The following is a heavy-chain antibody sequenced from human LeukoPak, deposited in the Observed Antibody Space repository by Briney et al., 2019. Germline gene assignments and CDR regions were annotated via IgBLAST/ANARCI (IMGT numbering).Heavy chain of an antibody. CDR3: GGDGPRGYYYMDV. Sequence: SVKVSCKASGFTFTSSTMQWVRQAHGQRLEWIGGIVVSSGNTNYAQKFEETVTITRDMSTGTAYKERCRQRSDDTSVYKCGGDGPRGYYYMDVWGKGTTVTVSS. CDR1: GFTFTSST. V-gene: IGHV1-58*02. CDR2: IVVSSGNT. J-gene: IGHJ6*03.